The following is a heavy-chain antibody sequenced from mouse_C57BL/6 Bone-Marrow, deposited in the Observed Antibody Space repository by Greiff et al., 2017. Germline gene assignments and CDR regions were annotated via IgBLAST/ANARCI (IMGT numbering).Heavy chain of an antibody. Sequence: QVQLQQPGAELVKPGASVKLSCKASGYTFTSYWMHWVKQRPGQGLEWIGMIHPNSGSTNYNEKFKSKATLTVDKSSSTAYMQLSSLTSEDSAVYYCARSGAYYYGSSGNYWGQGTTLTVAS. D-gene: IGHD1-1*01. V-gene: IGHV1-64*01. CDR2: IHPNSGST. J-gene: IGHJ2*01. CDR1: GYTFTSYW. CDR3: ARSGAYYYGSSGNY.